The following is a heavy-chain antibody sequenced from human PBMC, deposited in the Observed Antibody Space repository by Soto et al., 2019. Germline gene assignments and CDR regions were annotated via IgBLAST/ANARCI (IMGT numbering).Heavy chain of an antibody. J-gene: IGHJ4*02. D-gene: IGHD2-2*01. CDR1: GGSISSYY. CDR3: ARGYQLHY. Sequence: SETLSLTCTVSGGSISSYYWSWIRQPPGKGLEWIGYIYYSGSTNYNPSLKSRVTISVGTSKNQFSLKLSSVTAADTAVYYCARGYQLHYWGQGTLVTVSS. CDR2: IYYSGST. V-gene: IGHV4-59*01.